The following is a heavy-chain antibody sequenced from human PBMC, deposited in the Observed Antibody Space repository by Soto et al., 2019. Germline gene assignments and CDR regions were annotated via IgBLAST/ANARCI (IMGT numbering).Heavy chain of an antibody. CDR1: GFSLSSGGVGG. V-gene: IGHV2-5*02. Sequence: QITLKESGPPLVKPTQTLTLTCSFSGFSLSSGGVGGVGLIRQPPGKALEWLAIIYWDDDTRYRPSLRKRLSITKDTSKNQVVLTMTNMDPVDTATYYCTYDPNSSSSRLDYWGQGTLVPVSS. J-gene: IGHJ4*02. CDR3: TYDPNSSSSRLDY. CDR2: IYWDDDT. D-gene: IGHD6-6*01.